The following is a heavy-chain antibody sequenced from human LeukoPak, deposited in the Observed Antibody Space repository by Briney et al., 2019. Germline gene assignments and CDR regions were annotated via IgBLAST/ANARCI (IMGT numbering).Heavy chain of an antibody. CDR3: ARHLKDRLVEPDAFDI. V-gene: IGHV4-61*05. D-gene: IGHD5-24*01. CDR1: GGSISSSSYY. Sequence: SETLFLTCTVSGGSISSSSYYWSWIRQPPGKGLEWIGYIYYSGSTNYNPSLKSRVTISVDTSKNQFSLKLSSVTAADTAVYYCARHLKDRLVEPDAFDIWGQGTMVTVSS. J-gene: IGHJ3*02. CDR2: IYYSGST.